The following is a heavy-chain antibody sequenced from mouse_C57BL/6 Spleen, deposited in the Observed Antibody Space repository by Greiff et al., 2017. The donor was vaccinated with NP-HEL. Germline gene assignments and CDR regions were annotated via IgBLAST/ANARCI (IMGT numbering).Heavy chain of an antibody. V-gene: IGHV5-4*03. CDR2: ISDGGSYT. D-gene: IGHD1-1*01. CDR3: ARALITTVVVARYFDV. Sequence: EVKLVESGGGLVKPGGSLKLSCAASGFTFSSYAMSWVRQTPEKRLEWVATISDGGSYTYYPDNVKGRFTISRDNAKNNLYLQMSHLKSEDTAMYYCARALITTVVVARYFDVWGTGTTVTVSS. J-gene: IGHJ1*03. CDR1: GFTFSSYA.